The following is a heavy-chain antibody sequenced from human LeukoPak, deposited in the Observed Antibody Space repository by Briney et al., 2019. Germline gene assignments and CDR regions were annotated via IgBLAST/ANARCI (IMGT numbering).Heavy chain of an antibody. D-gene: IGHD3-22*01. J-gene: IGHJ3*02. CDR3: ARVYYDSSGYYSGGNAFDI. CDR2: ISSSSSYI. V-gene: IGHV3-21*01. Sequence: GGSLRLSCAASGFTFSSYSMNWVRQAPGKGLEWVSSISSSSSYIYYADSVKGRFTISRDNAKNSLYLQMNSLRAEDTAVYYCARVYYDSSGYYSGGNAFDIWGQGTMVTVSS. CDR1: GFTFSSYS.